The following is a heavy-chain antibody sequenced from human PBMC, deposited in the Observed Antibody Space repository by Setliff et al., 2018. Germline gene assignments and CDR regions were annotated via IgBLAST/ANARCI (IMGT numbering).Heavy chain of an antibody. CDR1: GYTFTNHY. CDR2: INPGGGST. D-gene: IGHD2-21*02. V-gene: IGHV1-46*01. CDR3: ARVRPCGVDCSTGVGGPYYFDH. Sequence: ASVKVSCKASGYTFTNHYMHWVRQAPGQGLEWMGMINPGGGSTTYAQKFQGRVTMTRDTSTSTVYMELSSLTSDDTAVYYCARVRPCGVDCSTGVGGPYYFDHWGQGTLVTVSS. J-gene: IGHJ4*02.